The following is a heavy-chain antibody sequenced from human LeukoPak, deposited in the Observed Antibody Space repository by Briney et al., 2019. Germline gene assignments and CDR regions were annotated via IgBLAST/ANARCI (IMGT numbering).Heavy chain of an antibody. J-gene: IGHJ6*03. CDR2: IYYSGST. CDR1: GGSISSSSYY. D-gene: IGHD1-14*01. CDR3: ATPSTFEPYYYYYYMDV. Sequence: SETLSLTCTVSGGSISSSSYYWGWIRQPPGKGLEWIGSIYYSGSTYYNPSLKSRVTISVDTSKNQFSLKLSSVTAADTAVYYCATPSTFEPYYYYYYMDVWGKGTTVTVSS. V-gene: IGHV4-39*07.